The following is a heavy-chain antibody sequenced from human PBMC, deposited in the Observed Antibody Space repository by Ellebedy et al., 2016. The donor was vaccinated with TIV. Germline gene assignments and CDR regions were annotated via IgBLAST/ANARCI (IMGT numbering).Heavy chain of an antibody. Sequence: SLKISCAASGFTFDDYAMHWVRQAPGKGLEWVSGISWNSGSIGYADSVKGRFTISRDNAKNSLYLQMNSLRAEDTALYYCAKDTIGYYGSGSFIDYWGQGTLVTVSS. CDR1: GFTFDDYA. D-gene: IGHD3-10*01. J-gene: IGHJ4*02. V-gene: IGHV3-9*01. CDR2: ISWNSGSI. CDR3: AKDTIGYYGSGSFIDY.